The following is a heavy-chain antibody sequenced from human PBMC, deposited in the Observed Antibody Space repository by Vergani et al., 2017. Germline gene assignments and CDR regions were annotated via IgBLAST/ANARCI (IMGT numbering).Heavy chain of an antibody. CDR3: ARAKRCRLAGGATDS. Sequence: QEHLVQSGSELKKPRASVKVSCKASGYSFNNYAIHWVRQAPGQGLEWMGWINPTTGNPTYARAFTGRFVFSLDTSISTAYLQIGSLKAEDTAVYFCARAKRCRLAGGATDSWGQGTLLAVSS. V-gene: IGHV7-4-1*01. J-gene: IGHJ4*02. CDR2: INPTTGNP. D-gene: IGHD4-17*01. CDR1: GYSFNNYA.